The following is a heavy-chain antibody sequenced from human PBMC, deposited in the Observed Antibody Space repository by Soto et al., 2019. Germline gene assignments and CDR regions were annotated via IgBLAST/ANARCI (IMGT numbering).Heavy chain of an antibody. CDR3: ARDLWGYCGTDCYPLDV. CDR2: MYNTGST. J-gene: IGHJ6*02. D-gene: IGHD2-21*02. CDR1: GGSISSYY. V-gene: IGHV4-59*01. Sequence: SETLSLTCTVSGGSISSYYWSWIRQPPGKGLEWIGYMYNTGSTIYNPSLKSRVTISVDTSKNQFSMKLNSVTAADTAVYYCARDLWGYCGTDCYPLDVWGQGTTVTVSS.